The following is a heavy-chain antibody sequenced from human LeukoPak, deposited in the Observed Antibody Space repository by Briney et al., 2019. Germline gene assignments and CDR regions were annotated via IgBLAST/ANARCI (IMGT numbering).Heavy chain of an antibody. CDR2: ISYDGSNK. CDR3: AKGPGLGY. Sequence: GGSLRLSCAASGFTFSSYGMHWVRQAPGKGLEWVAVISYDGSNKYYADSVKGRFTISRDNSKNTPYLQMNSLRAEDTAVYYCAKGPGLGYWGQGTLVTVSS. J-gene: IGHJ4*02. D-gene: IGHD3-16*01. CDR1: GFTFSSYG. V-gene: IGHV3-30*18.